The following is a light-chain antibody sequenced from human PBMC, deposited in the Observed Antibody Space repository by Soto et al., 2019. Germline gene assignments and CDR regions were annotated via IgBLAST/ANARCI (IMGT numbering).Light chain of an antibody. J-gene: IGKJ5*01. V-gene: IGKV3-11*01. CDR2: DAS. Sequence: ELVLTQSPATLSLSPGEIATLSCRASQSVSSYLAWYQQKPGQAPRLLIYDASNRATGIPARFSGSGSGTDFTLTISCLEPEDFAVYYCQQRSNGPPITFGQGTRLEIK. CDR3: QQRSNGPPIT. CDR1: QSVSSY.